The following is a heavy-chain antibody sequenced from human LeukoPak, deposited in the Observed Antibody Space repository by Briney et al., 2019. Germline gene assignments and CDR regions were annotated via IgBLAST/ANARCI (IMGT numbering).Heavy chain of an antibody. CDR2: ISTTGGST. CDR1: GFSFNNYA. D-gene: IGHD4-23*01. V-gene: IGHV3-23*01. CDR3: AKDWTTVVTPKGYYFDS. Sequence: AGGSLRLSCAASGFSFNNYAMSWVRQAPGKGLEWVSAISTTGGSTYYADSVKGRSTISRDNSKNTLSLQMDSLRVEDTAVYYCAKDWTTVVTPKGYYFDSWGQGTLVTVSS. J-gene: IGHJ4*02.